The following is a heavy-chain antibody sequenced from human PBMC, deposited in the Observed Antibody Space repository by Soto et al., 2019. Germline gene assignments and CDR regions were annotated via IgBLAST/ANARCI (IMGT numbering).Heavy chain of an antibody. CDR2: ISYDGSNK. CDR3: AKDLYDTVAGLTQIYYYYGMDV. J-gene: IGHJ6*02. CDR1: GFTFSSYG. D-gene: IGHD6-19*01. Sequence: QVQLVESGGGVVQPGRSLRLSCAASGFTFSSYGMHWVRQAAGKGLEWVAVISYDGSNKYYADSVKGRFTISRDNSKNTLYLQMNSLRAEDTAVYYCAKDLYDTVAGLTQIYYYYGMDVWGQGTTVTVSS. V-gene: IGHV3-30*18.